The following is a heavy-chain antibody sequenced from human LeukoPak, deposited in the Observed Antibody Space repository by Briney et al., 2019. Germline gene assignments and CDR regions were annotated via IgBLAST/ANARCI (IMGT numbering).Heavy chain of an antibody. CDR2: INHSGST. V-gene: IGHV4-34*01. CDR1: GGSFSGYY. J-gene: IGHJ4*02. Sequence: SETLSLTCAVYGGSFSGYYWSWIRQPPGKGLEWIGEINHSGSTNYNPSLKSRVTISVDTSKNQFSLKLSSVTAADTAVYYCATLGYCSSTSCLRNDYFDYWGQGTLVTVSS. CDR3: ATLGYCSSTSCLRNDYFDY. D-gene: IGHD2-2*01.